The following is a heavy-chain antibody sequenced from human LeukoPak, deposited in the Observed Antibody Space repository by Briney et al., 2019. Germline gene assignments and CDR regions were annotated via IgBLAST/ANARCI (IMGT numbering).Heavy chain of an antibody. J-gene: IGHJ3*02. CDR1: GGTFSSYA. CDR2: IIPILGIA. Sequence: ASVKVSCKASGGTFSSYAISWVRQASGQGLEWMGRIIPILGIANYAQKFQGRVTITADKSTSTAYMELSSLRSEDTAVYYCARSYYDSSGWPYDAFDIWGQGTMVTVSS. D-gene: IGHD3-22*01. CDR3: ARSYYDSSGWPYDAFDI. V-gene: IGHV1-69*04.